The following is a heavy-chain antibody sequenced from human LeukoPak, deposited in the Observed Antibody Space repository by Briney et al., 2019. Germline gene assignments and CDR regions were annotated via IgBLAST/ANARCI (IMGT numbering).Heavy chain of an antibody. CDR3: ARGATYAYYQDY. D-gene: IGHD1-26*01. V-gene: IGHV3-74*01. Sequence: GGSLRLSCVASGFTFSSHWMHWVRQAPGKGLVWVSRIKYDASSTSYADPVKGRFTISRDNAKNTLYLQMNSLRAEDTAVYYCARGATYAYYQDYWGQGTLVTVSS. CDR1: GFTFSSHW. J-gene: IGHJ4*02. CDR2: IKYDASST.